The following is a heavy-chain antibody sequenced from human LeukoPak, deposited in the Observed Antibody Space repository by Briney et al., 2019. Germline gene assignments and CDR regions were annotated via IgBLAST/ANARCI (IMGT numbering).Heavy chain of an antibody. Sequence: SETLSLTCAVYGGCFSGYYWSWIRQPPGKGLEWIGEINHSGSTNYNPSVKSRVTISVDASKNQFSLKLSSVTAADTAVYYCARGPRYSSSWSLGGWFDPWGQGTLVTVSS. CDR1: GGCFSGYY. J-gene: IGHJ5*02. D-gene: IGHD6-13*01. CDR2: INHSGST. V-gene: IGHV4-34*01. CDR3: ARGPRYSSSWSLGGWFDP.